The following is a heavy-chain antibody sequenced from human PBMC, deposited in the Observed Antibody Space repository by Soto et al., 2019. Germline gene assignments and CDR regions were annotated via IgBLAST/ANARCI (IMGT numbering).Heavy chain of an antibody. CDR1: GGSINTFDFS. Sequence: SETLSLTCAVSGGSINTFDFSWSWIRQPPGRGLEWIGSIYQSGRTYYIPSLKSRVTMSLEKSKDQFSLKINSVVAADTAIYYCAREMTIFGVAPGGGVDVWGQGTTVTVSS. J-gene: IGHJ6*02. V-gene: IGHV4-30-2*01. CDR3: AREMTIFGVAPGGGVDV. CDR2: IYQSGRT. D-gene: IGHD3-3*01.